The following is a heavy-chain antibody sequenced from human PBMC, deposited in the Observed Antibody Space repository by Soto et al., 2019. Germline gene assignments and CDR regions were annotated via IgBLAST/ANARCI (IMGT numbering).Heavy chain of an antibody. J-gene: IGHJ6*02. V-gene: IGHV4-34*01. Sequence: SETLSLTCAVYGGSFSGYYWSWIRQPPGKGLEWIGENNHSGSTNYNPSLKSRVTISVDTSKNQFSLKLSSVTAADAAVYYCARNPPSRYCSITSCYKDHYYGMDVWGQGTTVTVSS. D-gene: IGHD2-2*02. CDR3: ARNPPSRYCSITSCYKDHYYGMDV. CDR2: NNHSGST. CDR1: GGSFSGYY.